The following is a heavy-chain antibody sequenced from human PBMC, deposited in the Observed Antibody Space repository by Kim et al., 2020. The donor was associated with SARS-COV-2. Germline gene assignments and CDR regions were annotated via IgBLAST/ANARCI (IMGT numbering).Heavy chain of an antibody. V-gene: IGHV1-69*04. CDR1: GGTFSSYA. CDR3: ARSLCSGGSCYQTQFDY. J-gene: IGHJ4*02. CDR2: IIPILGIA. Sequence: SVKVSCKASGGTFSSYAISWVRQAPGQGLEWMGRIIPILGIANYAQKFQGRVTITADKSTSTAYMELSSLRSEDTAVYYCARSLCSGGSCYQTQFDYWGQGTLVTVSS. D-gene: IGHD2-15*01.